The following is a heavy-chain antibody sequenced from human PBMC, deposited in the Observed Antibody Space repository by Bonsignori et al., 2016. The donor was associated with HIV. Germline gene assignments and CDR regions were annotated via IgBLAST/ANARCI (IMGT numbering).Heavy chain of an antibody. CDR2: INHSGST. V-gene: IGHV4-34*01. Sequence: RQAPGKGLEWIGEINHSGSTNYNPSLKSRVTTSVDTSKNQFSLKLSSVTAADTAVYYCARGWVAAAGTPFDYWGQGTLVTVSS. J-gene: IGHJ4*02. CDR3: ARGWVAAAGTPFDY. D-gene: IGHD6-13*01.